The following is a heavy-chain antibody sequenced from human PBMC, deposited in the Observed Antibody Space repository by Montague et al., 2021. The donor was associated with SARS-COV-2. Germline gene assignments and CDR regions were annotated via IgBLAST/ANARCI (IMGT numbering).Heavy chain of an antibody. V-gene: IGHV4-34*01. CDR3: AGVKRGYYYGLGVSAHFDY. J-gene: IGHJ4*02. D-gene: IGHD3-10*01. CDR2: INQSGRT. Sequence: SETLSLTCAVYGGSFSGYYWSWIRQPPEKGLEWIGEINQSGRTNNNPSLKSRVIISVDTSKYQFSLKLSSVTAADTAVYYCAGVKRGYYYGLGVSAHFDYWGQGTLVTVSS. CDR1: GGSFSGYY.